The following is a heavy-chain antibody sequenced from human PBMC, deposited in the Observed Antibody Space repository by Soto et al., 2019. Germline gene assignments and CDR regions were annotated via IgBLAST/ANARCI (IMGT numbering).Heavy chain of an antibody. CDR3: AKEDYSSSLYYFDH. CDR1: GGTFSSYT. V-gene: IGHV1-69*04. D-gene: IGHD6-13*01. Sequence: SVKVSCKASGGTFSSYTISWVRQAPGQGLEWMGRIIPILGIANYAQKFQGRVTLYLQMTSLRAEDTAVYYCAKEDYSSSLYYFDHWGQGTLVTVSS. J-gene: IGHJ4*02. CDR2: IIPILGIA.